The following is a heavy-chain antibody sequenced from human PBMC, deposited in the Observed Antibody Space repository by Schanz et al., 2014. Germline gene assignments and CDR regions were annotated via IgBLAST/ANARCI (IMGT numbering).Heavy chain of an antibody. CDR2: IYHNGDT. Sequence: QVLLQESGPGVVKPSGTLSLTCAVSGGSIISSTWWGWVRQPPGKGLAWIGEIYHNGDTSFNPSLKSRATMSVDKSKKEFSLRLTALTAADTALYYCVRGVGAWEQRIFDYWGKGTLVTVSS. D-gene: IGHD1-26*01. V-gene: IGHV4-4*02. CDR3: VRGVGAWEQRIFDY. J-gene: IGHJ4*02. CDR1: GGSIISSTW.